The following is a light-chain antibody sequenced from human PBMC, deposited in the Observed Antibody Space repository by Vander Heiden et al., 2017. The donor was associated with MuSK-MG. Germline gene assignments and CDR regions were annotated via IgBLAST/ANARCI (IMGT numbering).Light chain of an antibody. Sequence: DIQMTQSPSSLSASVGDRVTITCRASQGIGNDLDWYQQKPGKAPKRLVYAASSFQGGVPSRFTATGSRTEFTLTISSLRPEDIATYYSRQHNNLPFTFGHGTKVDIK. CDR2: AAS. CDR3: RQHNNLPFT. V-gene: IGKV1-17*01. CDR1: QGIGND. J-gene: IGKJ3*01.